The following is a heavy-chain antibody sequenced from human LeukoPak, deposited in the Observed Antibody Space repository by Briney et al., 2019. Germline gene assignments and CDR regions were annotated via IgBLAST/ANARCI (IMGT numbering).Heavy chain of an antibody. CDR1: GGSISSYN. V-gene: IGHV4-4*07. J-gene: IGHJ4*02. CDR2: IYTSGST. Sequence: SETLSLTCTVSGGSISSYNWSWIRQPAGKGLEWIGRIYTSGSTKYNPSLKRRVTMSVDTSKNQFSLSLMSVTATDTAVYYCARGANWNDYWGQGTLVTVSS. CDR3: ARGANWNDY. D-gene: IGHD1-20*01.